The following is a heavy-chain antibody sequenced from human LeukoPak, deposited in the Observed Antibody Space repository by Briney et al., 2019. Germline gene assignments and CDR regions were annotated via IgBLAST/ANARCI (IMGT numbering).Heavy chain of an antibody. D-gene: IGHD1-26*01. J-gene: IGHJ4*02. CDR1: GFTFSSYW. CDR3: TTRGGSFPIFDY. CDR2: IKQDGREK. Sequence: PGGSLRLSCAASGFTFSSYWMSWVRQAPGKGLEWVANIKQDGREKDYVDSVKGRFTISRDNAKNSLYLQMNSLKTEDAAVYYCTTRGGSFPIFDYWGQGTLVTVSS. V-gene: IGHV3-7*03.